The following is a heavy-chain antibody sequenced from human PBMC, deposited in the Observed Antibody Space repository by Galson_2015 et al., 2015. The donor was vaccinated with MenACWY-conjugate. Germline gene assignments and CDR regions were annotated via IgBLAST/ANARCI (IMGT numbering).Heavy chain of an antibody. V-gene: IGHV1-69*04. CDR1: GYTFTSYG. CDR2: IIPILGIA. CDR3: ARDLREIRYRPAKSSQSHNWFDP. D-gene: IGHD1-26*01. Sequence: QSGAEVKKPGASATVSCKASGYTFTSYGISWVRQAPGQGLEWMGRIIPILGIANYAQKFQGRVTITADKSTSTAYMELSSLRSEDTAVYYCARDLREIRYRPAKSSQSHNWFDPWGQGTLVTVSS. J-gene: IGHJ5*02.